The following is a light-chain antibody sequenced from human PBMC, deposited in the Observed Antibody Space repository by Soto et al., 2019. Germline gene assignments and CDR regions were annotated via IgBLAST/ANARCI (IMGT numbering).Light chain of an antibody. J-gene: IGLJ2*01. CDR3: NSYTSSSSVV. V-gene: IGLV2-14*01. Sequence: QPASVSGSPGQSITISCTGTSSDVGGYNYVSWYQQHPGKAPQLLSYDVSNRPSGVSNRFSGSKSGNTASLTISGLQAEDEADYYCNSYTSSSSVVFGGGTKLTVL. CDR2: DVS. CDR1: SSDVGGYNY.